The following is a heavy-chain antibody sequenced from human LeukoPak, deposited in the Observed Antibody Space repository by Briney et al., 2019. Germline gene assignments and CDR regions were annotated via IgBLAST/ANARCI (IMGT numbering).Heavy chain of an antibody. D-gene: IGHD2-15*01. Sequence: SLTLSCTTSGFTFGDYGMSWFRQAPGKGLEWVSFIRSKTYSGATDYAASVKGRFVISRDDSESIAYLQMNSLKTEDTGVYYCTRNPHPYCSGVHCPCDSWGQRTVVADSS. CDR2: IRSKTYSGAT. CDR3: TRNPHPYCSGVHCPCDS. J-gene: IGHJ4*02. CDR1: GFTFGDYG. V-gene: IGHV3-49*03.